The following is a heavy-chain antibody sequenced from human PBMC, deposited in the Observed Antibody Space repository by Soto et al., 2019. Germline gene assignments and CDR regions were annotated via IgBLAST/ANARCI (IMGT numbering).Heavy chain of an antibody. CDR2: IYHSGST. D-gene: IGHD3-22*01. V-gene: IGHV4-38-2*01. Sequence: PSETLSLTCAVSGYSISSGYYWGWIRQPPGKGLEWIGSIYHSGSTYYNPSLKSRVTISVDTSKNQFSLKLSSVTAADTAVYYCARAYYYDSSAYLDIWGQGTMVTV. CDR3: ARAYYYDSSAYLDI. J-gene: IGHJ3*02. CDR1: GYSISSGYY.